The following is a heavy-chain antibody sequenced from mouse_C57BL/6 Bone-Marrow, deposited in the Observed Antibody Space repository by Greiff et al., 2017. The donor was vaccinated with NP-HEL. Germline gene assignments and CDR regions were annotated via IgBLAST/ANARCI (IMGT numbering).Heavy chain of an antibody. D-gene: IGHD2-4*01. CDR3: ASGTYYDYDGFAY. J-gene: IGHJ3*01. V-gene: IGHV5-6*01. CDR1: GFTFSSYG. CDR2: ISSGGSYT. Sequence: EVKLMESGGDLVKPGGSLKLSCAASGFTFSSYGMSWVRQTPDKRLEWVATISSGGSYTYYPDSVKGRFTISRDNAKNTLYLQMSSLKSEDTAMYYCASGTYYDYDGFAYWGQGTLVTVSA.